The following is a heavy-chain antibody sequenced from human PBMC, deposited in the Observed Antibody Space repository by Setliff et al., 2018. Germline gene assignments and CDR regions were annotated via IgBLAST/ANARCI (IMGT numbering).Heavy chain of an antibody. Sequence: ASVKVSCKASGYTFSSYAMGWVRQAPGQRLEWMGWINTNTGNPSYAPDFTGRLVFSLDTSVSTAYLQISSLKAEDSAVYYCARASRFGTTVWKGDYYMDVWGKGTTVTVSS. J-gene: IGHJ6*03. D-gene: IGHD4-4*01. CDR2: INTNTGNP. CDR3: ARASRFGTTVWKGDYYMDV. CDR1: GYTFSSYA. V-gene: IGHV7-4-1*02.